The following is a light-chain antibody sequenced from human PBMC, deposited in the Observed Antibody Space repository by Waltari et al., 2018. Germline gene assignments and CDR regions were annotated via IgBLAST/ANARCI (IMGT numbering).Light chain of an antibody. Sequence: CRASQSVSRFLAWYQQKPGQAPRLLIYGASTSATGIPARFSGSGSGTEFTLTISSLQSEDFAVYFCQQYNDWPPLTFGGGTKLEIK. CDR3: QQYNDWPPLT. CDR1: QSVSRF. J-gene: IGKJ4*01. V-gene: IGKV3-15*01. CDR2: GAS.